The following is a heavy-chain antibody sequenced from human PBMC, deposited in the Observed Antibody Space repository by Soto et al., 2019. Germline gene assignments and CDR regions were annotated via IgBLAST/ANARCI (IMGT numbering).Heavy chain of an antibody. V-gene: IGHV3-23*01. D-gene: IGHD1-26*01. CDR1: GFTFSSYA. J-gene: IGHJ4*02. CDR3: AKELGWELLNPFDY. CDR2: ISGSGGST. Sequence: GESLKISCAASGFTFSSYAMSWVRQAPGKGLEWVSAISGSGGSTYYADSVKGRFTISRDNSKNTLYLQMNSLRAEDTAVYYCAKELGWELLNPFDYWGQGTLVTISS.